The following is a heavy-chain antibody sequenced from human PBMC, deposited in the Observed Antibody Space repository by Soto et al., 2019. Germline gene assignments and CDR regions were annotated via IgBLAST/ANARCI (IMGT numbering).Heavy chain of an antibody. Sequence: SGGSLRLSCAASGFTFSSYAMSWVRQAPGKGLEWVSAISGSGGSTYYADSVKGRFTISRNNSKNTLYLQMNSLRAEDTAVYYCAKDRDIAAAGTTPPFYYGMDVWGQGTTVTVSS. V-gene: IGHV3-23*01. CDR2: ISGSGGST. CDR3: AKDRDIAAAGTTPPFYYGMDV. J-gene: IGHJ6*02. D-gene: IGHD6-13*01. CDR1: GFTFSSYA.